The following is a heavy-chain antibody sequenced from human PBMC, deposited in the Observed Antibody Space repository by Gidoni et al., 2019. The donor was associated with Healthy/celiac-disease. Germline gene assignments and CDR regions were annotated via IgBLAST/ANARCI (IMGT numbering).Heavy chain of an antibody. CDR1: GGSFSGYY. CDR3: ARGRGGRRLRESVNGHYFDY. J-gene: IGHJ4*02. Sequence: QVQLQQWGAGLLKPSETLSPTCAVYGGSFSGYYWSWIRQPPGKGLEWIGEINHSGSTNYNPSLKSRVTISVDTSKNQFSLKLSSVTAADTAVYYCARGRGGRRLRESVNGHYFDYWGQGTLVTVSS. V-gene: IGHV4-34*01. D-gene: IGHD3-16*01. CDR2: INHSGST.